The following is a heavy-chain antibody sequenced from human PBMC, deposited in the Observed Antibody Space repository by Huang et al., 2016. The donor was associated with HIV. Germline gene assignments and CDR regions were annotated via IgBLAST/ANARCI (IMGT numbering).Heavy chain of an antibody. Sequence: QAQLVQSGAAVMKPGSSVRVSCKASGVSFSDYAFSWVRRAPGQGLDWMGGIIPRVGLTNYAPRLQGRVTISADKSSNTVYLELTSLRSGDTAVYYCARVGQNWLGKPFGALAFWGQGTEVIVSS. CDR1: GVSFSDYA. D-gene: IGHD3-16*01. CDR2: IIPRVGLT. CDR3: ARVGQNWLGKPFGALAF. J-gene: IGHJ4*03. V-gene: IGHV1-69*10.